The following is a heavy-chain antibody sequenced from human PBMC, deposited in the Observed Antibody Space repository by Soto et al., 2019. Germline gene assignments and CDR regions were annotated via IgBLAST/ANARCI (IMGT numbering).Heavy chain of an antibody. Sequence: SETLSLTCTVSGGSISSGGYYWSWIRQHPGKGLEWIGCIYYSGSTYYNPSLKSRVTISVDTSKNQFSLKLSSVTAADTAVYYCAREAFLNPGGDYYGMDVWGQGTTVTVSS. V-gene: IGHV4-31*03. D-gene: IGHD3-3*02. CDR1: GGSISSGGYY. J-gene: IGHJ6*02. CDR2: IYYSGST. CDR3: AREAFLNPGGDYYGMDV.